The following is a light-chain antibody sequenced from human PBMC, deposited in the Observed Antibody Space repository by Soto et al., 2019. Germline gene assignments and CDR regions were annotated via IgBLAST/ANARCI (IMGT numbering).Light chain of an antibody. CDR1: SSDVGGYNY. V-gene: IGLV2-14*01. CDR3: TSYTSTNTLV. CDR2: EVS. Sequence: QSVLTQPASVSESPGQSITISCTGTSSDVGGYNYVSWYQHHPGKAPKVMIFEVSHRPSGVSHRFSGSKSGNTASLTISGLQSEDEADYYCTSYTSTNTLVLGGGTKLTVL. J-gene: IGLJ2*01.